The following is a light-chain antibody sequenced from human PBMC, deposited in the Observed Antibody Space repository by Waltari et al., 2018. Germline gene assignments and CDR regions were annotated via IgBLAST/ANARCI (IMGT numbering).Light chain of an antibody. Sequence: QSVLTQPASVSGSPGQSITISCSGTNLDIAGYNYVSWYQQPPGKAPKLPSYRNAQRPSVVPDRFSASKSGTSASLAISGLQSEDEADYYCAAWDDRMNGHWVFGGGTKVTVL. CDR1: NLDIAGYNY. V-gene: IGLV1-47*01. CDR2: RNA. CDR3: AAWDDRMNGHWV. J-gene: IGLJ3*02.